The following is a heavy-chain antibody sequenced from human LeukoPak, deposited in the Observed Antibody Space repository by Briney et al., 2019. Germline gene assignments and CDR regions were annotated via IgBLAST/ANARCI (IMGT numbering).Heavy chain of an antibody. V-gene: IGHV4-34*01. CDR3: ARHGKDFWSGYYLDY. CDR2: INHSGST. CDR1: GGSFSGYY. D-gene: IGHD3-3*01. Sequence: SETLSLTCAVYGGSFSGYYWSWIRQPPGKGLEWIGEINHSGSTYYNPSLKSRVTISVDTSKNQFSLKLSSVTAADTAVYYCARHGKDFWSGYYLDYWGQGTLVTVSS. J-gene: IGHJ4*02.